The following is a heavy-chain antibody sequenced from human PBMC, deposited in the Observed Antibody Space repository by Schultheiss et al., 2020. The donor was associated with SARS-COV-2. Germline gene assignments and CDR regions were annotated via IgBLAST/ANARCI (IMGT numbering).Heavy chain of an antibody. CDR1: GFTFSSYA. CDR2: IKSKTDGGTT. V-gene: IGHV3-15*05. J-gene: IGHJ6*02. Sequence: GGSLRLSCAASGFTFSSYAMSWVRQAPGKGLEWVGRIKSKTDGGTTDYAAPVKGRFTISRDNAKNSLYLQMNSLRAEDTAVYYCARDLGLEVAVAGNYYYGMDVWGQGTTVTVSS. D-gene: IGHD6-19*01. CDR3: ARDLGLEVAVAGNYYYGMDV.